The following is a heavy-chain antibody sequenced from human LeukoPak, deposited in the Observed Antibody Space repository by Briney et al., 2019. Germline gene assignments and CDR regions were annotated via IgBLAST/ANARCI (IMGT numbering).Heavy chain of an antibody. V-gene: IGHV1-69*05. Sequence: ASVKVSCKASGGTFSSYAISWVRQAPGQGLEWMGGIIPIFGTANYAQKFQGRVTVTRDTSTSTVYMELSSLRSEDTAMYYCAREGEIGYDLSDYWGQGTLVTVSS. D-gene: IGHD5-12*01. CDR1: GGTFSSYA. CDR2: IIPIFGTA. J-gene: IGHJ4*02. CDR3: AREGEIGYDLSDY.